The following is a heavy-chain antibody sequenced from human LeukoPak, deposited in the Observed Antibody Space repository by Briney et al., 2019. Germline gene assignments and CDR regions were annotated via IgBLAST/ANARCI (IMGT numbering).Heavy chain of an antibody. J-gene: IGHJ4*02. CDR3: ATRIDY. V-gene: IGHV3-48*04. CDR1: GFTFTAYS. Sequence: GGSLRLSYAASGFTFTAYSMNWVRQVPGKGLEWLSYISTSSTTIYYADSVKGRFTISRDNAKNSLYLQMNSLRAEDTAIYYCATRIDYWGQGTLVTVSS. CDR2: ISTSSTTI.